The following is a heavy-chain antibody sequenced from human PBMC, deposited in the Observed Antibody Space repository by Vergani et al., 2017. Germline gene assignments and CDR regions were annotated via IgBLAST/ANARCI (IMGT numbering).Heavy chain of an antibody. J-gene: IGHJ4*02. D-gene: IGHD4-23*01. CDR1: GGSISSSSYY. Sequence: QLQLQESGPGLVKPSETLSLTCTVSGGSISSSSYYWGWIRQPPGKGLEWIGSIYYSGSTYYNPALKSRVTISVDTSKNQFSLKLSSVTAADTAVDYCARWDYGCNSGFDYWGQGTLVTVSS. V-gene: IGHV4-39*01. CDR3: ARWDYGCNSGFDY. CDR2: IYYSGST.